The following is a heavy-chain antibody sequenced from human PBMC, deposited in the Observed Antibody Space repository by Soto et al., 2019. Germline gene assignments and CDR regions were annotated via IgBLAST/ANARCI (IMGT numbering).Heavy chain of an antibody. J-gene: IGHJ4*02. Sequence: GASVKVSCKASGYTFTSYYMHWVRQAPGQGLEWMGIINPSGGSTSHAQKFQGRVTMTRDTSTSTVYMELSSLRSEDTAVYYCARLESHIQYADYWGQGTLVTVSS. D-gene: IGHD4-4*01. V-gene: IGHV1-46*03. CDR1: GYTFTSYY. CDR2: INPSGGST. CDR3: ARLESHIQYADY.